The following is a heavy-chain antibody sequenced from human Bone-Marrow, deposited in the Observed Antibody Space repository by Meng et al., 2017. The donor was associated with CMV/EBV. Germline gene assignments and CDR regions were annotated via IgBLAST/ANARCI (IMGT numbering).Heavy chain of an antibody. J-gene: IGHJ6*02. D-gene: IGHD3-22*01. CDR3: ARDHRDSSGHYYGMDV. Sequence: GESLKISCAASGFTFSSYDMHWVRQATGKGLEWVSAIGTAGDTYYPGSVKGRFTISRENAKNSLYLQMNSLRAGDTAVYYCARDHRDSSGHYYGMDVWGQGTTVTVYS. V-gene: IGHV3-13*01. CDR2: IGTAGDT. CDR1: GFTFSSYD.